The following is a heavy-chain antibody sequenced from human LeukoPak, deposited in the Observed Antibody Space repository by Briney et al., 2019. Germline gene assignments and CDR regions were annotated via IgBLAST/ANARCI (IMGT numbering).Heavy chain of an antibody. CDR2: INSDGSSI. CDR1: GFTFSSHW. CDR3: ARDLQLWTTRDKRGRAQVGY. D-gene: IGHD5-18*01. J-gene: IGHJ4*02. V-gene: IGHV3-74*01. Sequence: GGSLRLSCAASGFTFSSHWMHWVRQAPGKGLVWVSRINSDGSSISYADSVKGRFTISRDNAKNTLYLQMNSLRAEDTAVYYCARDLQLWTTRDKRGRAQVGYWGQGTLVTVSS.